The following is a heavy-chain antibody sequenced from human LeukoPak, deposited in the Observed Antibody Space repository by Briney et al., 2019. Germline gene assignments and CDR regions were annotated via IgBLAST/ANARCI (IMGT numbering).Heavy chain of an antibody. CDR1: GGSISSCY. J-gene: IGHJ3*02. CDR2: IYTSGST. CDR3: ARIPSILDAFDI. Sequence: SETLSLTCTVSGGSISSCYWSWIRQPAGKGLEWIGRIYTSGSTNYNPSLKSRVTMSVDTSRNQFSLKLSSVTAADTAVYYCARIPSILDAFDIWGQGTMVTVSS. V-gene: IGHV4-4*07. D-gene: IGHD6-6*01.